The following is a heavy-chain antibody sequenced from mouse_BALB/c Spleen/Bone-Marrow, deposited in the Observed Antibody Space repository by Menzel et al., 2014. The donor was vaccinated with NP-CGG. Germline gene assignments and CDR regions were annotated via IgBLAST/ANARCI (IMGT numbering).Heavy chain of an antibody. D-gene: IGHD1-1*01. CDR1: GFDFSRSW. Sequence: EVKVVESGGGLVQPGGSLKFSCAASGFDFSRSWMSWVRQAPGKGLEWIGEINPDSSTINYTPSLKDKFIISRDNAKSTLYLQMSKVRSEDTALYYCARLNYYGNLFVWGAGTTVTVSS. J-gene: IGHJ1*01. CDR3: ARLNYYGNLFV. CDR2: INPDSSTI. V-gene: IGHV4-1*02.